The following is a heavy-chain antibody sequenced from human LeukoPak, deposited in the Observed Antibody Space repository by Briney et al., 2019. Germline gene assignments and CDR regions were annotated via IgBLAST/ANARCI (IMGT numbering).Heavy chain of an antibody. CDR2: IYHTGKS. CDR1: GVSISSSNSY. Sequence: SETLSLTCTVSGVSISSSNSYWGWIRQPPGKGLEWIASIYHTGKSYYNPSLKSRVTISVDTSKNQISLKLRSVTAADTAVYYCAREAPISDSGSYYKSLGYWGQGTLVTVSS. J-gene: IGHJ4*02. D-gene: IGHD3-10*01. CDR3: AREAPISDSGSYYKSLGY. V-gene: IGHV4-39*07.